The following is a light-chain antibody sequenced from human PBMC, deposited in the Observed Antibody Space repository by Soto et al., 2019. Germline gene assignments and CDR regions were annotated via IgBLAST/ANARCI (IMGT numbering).Light chain of an antibody. CDR3: QQAKSLPIT. V-gene: IGKV1D-12*01. CDR1: QDISSW. J-gene: IGKJ5*01. Sequence: DIQMTQSPSSVSASVGDRVTITCRASQDISSWLAWYQQKPGKAPKLLIYAASSLQSGVPSRFIGSGSGTDFALTITSLQPEDFAIYYCQQAKSLPITFGQGTRLEIK. CDR2: AAS.